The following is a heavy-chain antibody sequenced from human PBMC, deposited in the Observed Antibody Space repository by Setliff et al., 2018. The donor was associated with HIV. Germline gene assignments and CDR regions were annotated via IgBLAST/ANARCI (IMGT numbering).Heavy chain of an antibody. J-gene: IGHJ1*01. V-gene: IGHV1-24*01. CDR3: ATIRAYYYDSSGQEYFQH. D-gene: IGHD3-22*01. Sequence: ASVKVSCKVSGYTLTELSMHWVRQAPGKGLEWMGGFDPEDGETIYAQRFQGRVTMTEDTSTDTAYMDLSSLRSEDTAVYYCATIRAYYYDSSGQEYFQHWGHGSLVTVSS. CDR2: FDPEDGET. CDR1: GYTLTELS.